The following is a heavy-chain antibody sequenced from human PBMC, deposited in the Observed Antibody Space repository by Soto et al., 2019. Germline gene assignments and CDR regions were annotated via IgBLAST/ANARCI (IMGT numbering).Heavy chain of an antibody. CDR1: GYTLTSYY. J-gene: IGHJ4*02. CDR3: AREGPGTYFVL. Sequence: GVSVKVCCKASGYTLTSYYIHWVRQAPGQGLEWMGRINPSDGSTTSRQKLQGRLSMTRDTSRSTVFMELNSLQSQDTAVYFCAREGPGTYFVLWGQGPLVTVAS. CDR2: INPSDGST. V-gene: IGHV1-46*01. D-gene: IGHD3-9*01.